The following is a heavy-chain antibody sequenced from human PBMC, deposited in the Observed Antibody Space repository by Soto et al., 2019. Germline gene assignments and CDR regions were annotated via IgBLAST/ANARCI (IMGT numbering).Heavy chain of an antibody. V-gene: IGHV3-30*18. Sequence: QVQVVESGGGVVQPGRSLRLSCAASGFTFNTYGMHWVRQAPGKGLEWVAAISYDGNNKYYADSVKGRFTISRDNSKNTVYLQMNSLRIEDTAVFYCAKDRRVYYYGMDVWGQGTTVTVSS. CDR3: AKDRRVYYYGMDV. CDR2: ISYDGNNK. J-gene: IGHJ6*02. CDR1: GFTFNTYG.